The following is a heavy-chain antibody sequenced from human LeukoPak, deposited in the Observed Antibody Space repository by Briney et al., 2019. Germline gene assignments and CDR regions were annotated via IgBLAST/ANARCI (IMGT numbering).Heavy chain of an antibody. V-gene: IGHV3-7*04. CDR3: ARGYGTYGY. CDR2: IKQDGSEK. J-gene: IGHJ4*02. CDR1: GFTFSNYW. D-gene: IGHD1-7*01. Sequence: GGSLRLSCAASGFTFSNYWMSWVRQAPGPGLEWVANIKQDGSEKDCVDSVQDRLTISRDNANNSLYLQMNSLRAEDTAVYYCARGYGTYGYWGQGTLVTVSS.